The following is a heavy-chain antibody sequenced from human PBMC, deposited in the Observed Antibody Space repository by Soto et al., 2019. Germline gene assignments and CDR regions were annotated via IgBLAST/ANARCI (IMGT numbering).Heavy chain of an antibody. J-gene: IGHJ4*02. D-gene: IGHD3-22*01. Sequence: QVQLVQSGPEVKMPGASVKVSCKTSGYIFTAYGLAWLRQAPGQRPEWTGWVSTNDDRTNYAQKFQGRVTMTTDRSTTTTSMELRSLRPDDTAVYYCARELNTESSAYYSFAFWGQGTLVTVSS. CDR2: VSTNDDRT. CDR1: GYIFTAYG. V-gene: IGHV1-18*01. CDR3: ARELNTESSAYYSFAF.